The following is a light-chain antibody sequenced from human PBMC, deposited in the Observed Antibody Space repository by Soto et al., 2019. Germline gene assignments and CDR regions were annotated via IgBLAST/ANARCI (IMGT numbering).Light chain of an antibody. Sequence: DIQMTQSPSTLSASVGDRVTITCRASQSISSWLAWYQQKPGKAPKLLIYKASSLESGVPSRFSGSGSGTEFTLTISSLQPDDFATYCCQQYNSYLYTVGQGTKLEIK. CDR2: KAS. V-gene: IGKV1-5*03. J-gene: IGKJ2*01. CDR1: QSISSW. CDR3: QQYNSYLYT.